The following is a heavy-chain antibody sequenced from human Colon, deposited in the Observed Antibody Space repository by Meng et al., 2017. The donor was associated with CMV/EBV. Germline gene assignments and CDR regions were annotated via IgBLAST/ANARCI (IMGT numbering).Heavy chain of an antibody. Sequence: GESLKISCAVSGFSVSNSYMTWVRQAPGQGLEWISVIYRDGGTNDADSVKGRFTMSRDNSRNTVYLQMNDLGVEDTAVYYCARASAWGKNFDYWGQGTLVTVSS. J-gene: IGHJ4*02. CDR3: ARASAWGKNFDY. V-gene: IGHV3-66*02. CDR2: IYRDGGT. CDR1: GFSVSNSY. D-gene: IGHD7-27*01.